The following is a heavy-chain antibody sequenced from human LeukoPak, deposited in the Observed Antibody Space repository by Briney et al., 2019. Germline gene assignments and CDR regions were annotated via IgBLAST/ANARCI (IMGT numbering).Heavy chain of an antibody. CDR1: GGSISSYY. CDR2: IYYSGST. Sequence: PSQTLSLTCTVSGGSISSYYWSWIRQPPGKGLEWIGYIYYSGSTNYNPSLKSRVTISVDTSKNQFSLKLSSVTAADTAVYYCARAPGYYGSGNWFDPWGQGTLVTVSS. D-gene: IGHD3-10*01. J-gene: IGHJ5*02. V-gene: IGHV4-59*01. CDR3: ARAPGYYGSGNWFDP.